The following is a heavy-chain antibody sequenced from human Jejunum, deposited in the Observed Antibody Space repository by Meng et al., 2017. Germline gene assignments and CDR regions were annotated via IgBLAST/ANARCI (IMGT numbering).Heavy chain of an antibody. CDR2: ITSYSRNT. D-gene: IGHD1-26*01. CDR1: GFSFTSYG. CDR3: ATGGGGNYYVY. Sequence: ASVKVSCKASGFSFTSYGFGWVRQAHGQGLEGMGWITSYSRNTHYAQKFQGRVTMSTDTSTSTAYMELRSLTSDDTATYYCATGGGGNYYVYWGQGTLVTVSS. J-gene: IGHJ4*02. V-gene: IGHV1-18*01.